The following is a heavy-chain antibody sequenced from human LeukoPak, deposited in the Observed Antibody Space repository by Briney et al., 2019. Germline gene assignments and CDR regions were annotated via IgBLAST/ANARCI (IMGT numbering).Heavy chain of an antibody. D-gene: IGHD3-10*01. J-gene: IGHJ6*02. CDR2: ISSSGSAL. Sequence: GGSLRLSCAASGFTFSDYSMYWIRQAPGKGLEWLSYISSSGSALSYTDSVKGRFTISRDNAKSSRCLKINSPRAEDSAMYYCAGVISPPGVFYFGMDDWGQGTMVTVS. CDR3: AGVISPPGVFYFGMDD. V-gene: IGHV3-11*01. CDR1: GFTFSDYS.